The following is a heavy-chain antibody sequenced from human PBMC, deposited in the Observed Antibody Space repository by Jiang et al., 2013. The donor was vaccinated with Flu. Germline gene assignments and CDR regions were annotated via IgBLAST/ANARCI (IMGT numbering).Heavy chain of an antibody. CDR1: GVSIGSGGDY. J-gene: IGHJ4*02. CDR3: ARASGLWFDY. D-gene: IGHD3-16*01. Sequence: GSGLVKPSQTLSLTCTVSGVSIGSGGDYWNWVRQHPGKGLEWIGYIFYSGSTYYNPSLQSRISISVDTSKNQFSLKLSSVTATDTAVYYCARASGLWFDYWGQGTLVTVSS. CDR2: IFYSGST. V-gene: IGHV4-31*03.